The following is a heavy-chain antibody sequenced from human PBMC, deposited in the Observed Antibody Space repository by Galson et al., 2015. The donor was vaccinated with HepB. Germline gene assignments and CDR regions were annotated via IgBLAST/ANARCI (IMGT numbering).Heavy chain of an antibody. CDR2: ISSSSSYI. Sequence: SLRLSCAASGFTFSSYSMNWVRQAPGKGLEWVSSISSSSSYIYYADSVKGRLTISRDNAKNSLYLQMNSLRAEDTAVYYCAREDPAATYYGMDVWGQGTTVTVSS. J-gene: IGHJ6*02. CDR1: GFTFSSYS. D-gene: IGHD2-2*01. CDR3: AREDPAATYYGMDV. V-gene: IGHV3-21*01.